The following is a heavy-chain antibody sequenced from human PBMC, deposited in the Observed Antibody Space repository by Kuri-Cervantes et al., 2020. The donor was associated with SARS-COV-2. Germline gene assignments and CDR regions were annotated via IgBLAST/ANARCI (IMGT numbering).Heavy chain of an antibody. CDR3: AKVKLERFLDAFDI. D-gene: IGHD1-1*01. J-gene: IGHJ3*02. CDR1: GGSISSHY. Sequence: ETLSLTCTVSGGSISSHYWSWVRQAPGKGLEWVSAISGSGGSTYYADSVKGRFTISRDNSKNTLFLQMNSLRAEDTAVYYCAKVKLERFLDAFDIWGQGTMVTVSS. CDR2: ISGSGGST. V-gene: IGHV3-23*01.